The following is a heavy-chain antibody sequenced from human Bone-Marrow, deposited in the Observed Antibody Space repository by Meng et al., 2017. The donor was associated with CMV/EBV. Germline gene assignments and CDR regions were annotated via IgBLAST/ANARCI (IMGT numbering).Heavy chain of an antibody. D-gene: IGHD5-18*01. CDR1: GFTFSSYG. V-gene: IGHV3-33*06. J-gene: IGHJ6*02. CDR3: AKDGQRGYYMDV. Sequence: GGSLRLSCAASGFTFSSYGMHWVRQAPGKGLEWVALIWYDGSNKYYADSVKGRFTISRDNSKNTLYLQMNSLRAEDTAVYYCAKDGQRGYYMDVWGQGNTVTVSS. CDR2: IWYDGSNK.